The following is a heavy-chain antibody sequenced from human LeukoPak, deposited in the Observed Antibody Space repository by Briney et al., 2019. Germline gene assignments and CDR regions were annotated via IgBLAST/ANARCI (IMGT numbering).Heavy chain of an antibody. CDR3: ARDDPLEMATMGGAFDI. Sequence: GGSLRLSCAASGFTFSSHAMHWVRQAPGKGLEWVAVISYDGSNKYYADSVKGRFTISRDNSKNTLYLQMNSLRAEDTAVYYCARDDPLEMATMGGAFDIWGQGTMVTVSS. CDR1: GFTFSSHA. CDR2: ISYDGSNK. J-gene: IGHJ3*02. V-gene: IGHV3-30*04. D-gene: IGHD5-24*01.